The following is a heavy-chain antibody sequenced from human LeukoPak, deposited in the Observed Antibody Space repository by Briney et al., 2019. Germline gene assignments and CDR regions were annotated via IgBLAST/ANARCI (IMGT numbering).Heavy chain of an antibody. D-gene: IGHD1-7*01. CDR1: GGSVMNHY. CDR2: IYTSGST. J-gene: IGHJ4*02. CDR3: ARGTASLDF. V-gene: IGHV4-4*07. Sequence: SETLSLTCSVSGGSVMNHYWNWVRQPAGKGMEWVGRIYTSGSTNYNPSLKSRVTMSVDRSNNQFSLTLISVTAADTAVYYCARGTASLDFWGLGTPVIVSS.